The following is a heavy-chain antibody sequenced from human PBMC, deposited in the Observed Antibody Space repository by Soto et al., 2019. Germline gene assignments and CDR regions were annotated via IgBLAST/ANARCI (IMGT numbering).Heavy chain of an antibody. Sequence: QVQLQESGPGLVKPSETLSLTCTVSGGSISGYYWNWVRQPPGQGLEWIGSVYYSGSTNYNPSLQSRVAMSVDMSKNQFSLNLTSVTAADTAVYYGARVYTTGHLDYWGLGTLVTVSS. CDR2: VYYSGST. CDR3: ARVYTTGHLDY. V-gene: IGHV4-59*01. J-gene: IGHJ4*02. CDR1: GGSISGYY. D-gene: IGHD3-9*01.